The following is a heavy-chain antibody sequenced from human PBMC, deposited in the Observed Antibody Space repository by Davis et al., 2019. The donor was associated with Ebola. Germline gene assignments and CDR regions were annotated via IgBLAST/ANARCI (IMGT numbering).Heavy chain of an antibody. Sequence: GGSLRLSCAASGFTVSSNYMSWVRQAPGKGLEWVSYISSSSSYTNYADSVKGRFTISRNNAKNSLYLQMNSLRAEDTAVYYCARPCKEYYYGMDVWGQGTTVTVSS. J-gene: IGHJ6*02. CDR2: ISSSSSYT. CDR1: GFTVSSNY. V-gene: IGHV3-11*06. CDR3: ARPCKEYYYGMDV. D-gene: IGHD2/OR15-2a*01.